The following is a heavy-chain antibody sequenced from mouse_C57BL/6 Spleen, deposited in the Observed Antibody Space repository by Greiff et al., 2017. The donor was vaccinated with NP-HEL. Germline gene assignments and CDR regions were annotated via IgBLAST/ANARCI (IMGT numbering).Heavy chain of an antibody. J-gene: IGHJ4*01. Sequence: ESGPGLVKPSQSLSLTCSVTGYSITSGYYWNWIRQFPGNKLEWMGYISYDGSNNYNPSLKNRISITRDTSKNQFFLKLNSVTTEDTATYYCARRPVYYAMDYWGQGTSVTVSS. V-gene: IGHV3-6*01. CDR2: ISYDGSN. CDR3: ARRPVYYAMDY. CDR1: GYSITSGYY.